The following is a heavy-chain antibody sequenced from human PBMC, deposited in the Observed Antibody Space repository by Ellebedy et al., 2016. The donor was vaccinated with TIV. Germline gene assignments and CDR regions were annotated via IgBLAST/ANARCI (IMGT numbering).Heavy chain of an antibody. J-gene: IGHJ6*02. V-gene: IGHV4-39*01. CDR2: IYYNGDT. CDR1: GASINTNRHY. Sequence: MPSETLSLTCTVSGASINTNRHYWGWIRQPPGKGLEWIAIIYYNGDTYYNPSLKSRVSISADTSKNQFSLKLTSVNAADTAVYYCEAMIVVVDDYGMGVWGQGTTVTVSS. CDR3: EAMIVVVDDYGMGV. D-gene: IGHD3-22*01.